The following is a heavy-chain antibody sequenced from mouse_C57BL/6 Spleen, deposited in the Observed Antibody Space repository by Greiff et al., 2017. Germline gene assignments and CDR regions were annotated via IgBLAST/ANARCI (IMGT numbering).Heavy chain of an antibody. D-gene: IGHD1-1*02. CDR3: ARHDYGLYAMDY. CDR2: FYPGSGSI. V-gene: IGHV1-62-2*01. J-gene: IGHJ4*01. CDR1: GYTFTEYT. Sequence: VKLMESGAELVKPGASVKLSCKASGYTFTEYTIHWVKQRSGQGLEWIGWFYPGSGSIKYNEKFKDKATLTADKSSSTVYMELSRLTSEDSAVYFCARHDYGLYAMDYWGQGTSVTVSS.